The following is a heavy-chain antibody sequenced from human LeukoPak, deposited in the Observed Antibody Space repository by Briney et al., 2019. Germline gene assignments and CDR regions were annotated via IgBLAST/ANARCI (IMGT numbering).Heavy chain of an antibody. V-gene: IGHV3-43*02. CDR3: AKDWMGFYLDS. Sequence: PGGSLRLSCTASGFTFDHFAMHWVRQGPGKGLKSVSLISGDGADTYYADSVKGRFTISRDNTENSLYLQISSLRSEDTALYYCAKDWMGFYLDSWGQGTPVTVSS. CDR2: ISGDGADT. J-gene: IGHJ4*02. CDR1: GFTFDHFA. D-gene: IGHD2-2*03.